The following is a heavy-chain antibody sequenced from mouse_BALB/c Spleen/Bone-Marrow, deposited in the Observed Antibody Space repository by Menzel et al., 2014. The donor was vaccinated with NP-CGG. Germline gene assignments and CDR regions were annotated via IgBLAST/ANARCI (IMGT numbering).Heavy chain of an antibody. V-gene: IGHV5-6*02. CDR1: GFTFSSYG. Sequence: EVKLMESGGDLVKPGGSLKLSCAASGFTFSSYGMSWARQTPDKRLEWVATISSGGVYTYYPDSVKGRFTISRDNAKNTLYLQMSSLKSEDTAMYYCARRTGTDYYAMDYWGQGTSVTVSS. D-gene: IGHD4-1*01. J-gene: IGHJ4*01. CDR3: ARRTGTDYYAMDY. CDR2: ISSGGVYT.